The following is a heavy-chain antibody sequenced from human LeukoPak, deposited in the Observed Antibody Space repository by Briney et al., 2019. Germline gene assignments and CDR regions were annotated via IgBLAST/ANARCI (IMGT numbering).Heavy chain of an antibody. J-gene: IGHJ5*02. CDR1: GFTFSGRW. V-gene: IGHV3-7*03. CDR3: AREIVGTHKSRFDP. CDR2: INQDGTDK. D-gene: IGHD1-26*01. Sequence: PGGSLRLSCAASGFTFSGRWMSWLRQAPGKGLEWMANINQDGTDKYYVDSVKGRFTISRDNAKNSLYLQMNSLRAEDTSVYYCAREIVGTHKSRFDPWGQGTLVTVSS.